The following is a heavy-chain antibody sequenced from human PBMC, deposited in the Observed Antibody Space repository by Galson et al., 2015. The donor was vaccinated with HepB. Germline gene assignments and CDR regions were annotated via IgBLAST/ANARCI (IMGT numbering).Heavy chain of an antibody. CDR2: ISSSSSYI. J-gene: IGHJ4*02. CDR3: AREAAAGPAFDY. CDR1: GFTYSSYS. V-gene: IGHV3-21*01. D-gene: IGHD6-13*01. Sequence: SLRLSCAASGFTYSSYSMNWVRQAPGKGLEWVSSISSSSSYIYYADSVKGRFTISRDNAKNSLYLQMNSLRAEDTAVYYCAREAAAGPAFDYWGQGTLVTVSS.